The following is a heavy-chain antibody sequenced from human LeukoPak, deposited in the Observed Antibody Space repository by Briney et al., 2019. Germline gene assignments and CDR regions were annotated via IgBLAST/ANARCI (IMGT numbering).Heavy chain of an antibody. J-gene: IGHJ6*03. CDR3: ARDLGRYCSGGRCHYYSYYMDA. CDR1: GYTFTSYG. V-gene: IGHV1-18*01. CDR2: ISTYNGNT. D-gene: IGHD2-15*01. Sequence: ASVKVSCKASGYTFTSYGISWVRQAPGQGLEWMGWISTYNGNTNYAQKLQGRVTMTTDTSTSTAYMELRRLRSDDTAVYYCARDLGRYCSGGRCHYYSYYMDAWGKGTTVTVSS.